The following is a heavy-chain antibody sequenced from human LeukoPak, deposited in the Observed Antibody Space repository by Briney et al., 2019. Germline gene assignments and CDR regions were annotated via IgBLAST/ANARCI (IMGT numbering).Heavy chain of an antibody. CDR2: ISAYNGNT. V-gene: IGHV1-18*01. J-gene: IGHJ4*02. CDR1: GYTFTSYG. CDR3: ARDLEILWFGELIGYFDY. Sequence: GASVKVSCKASGYTFTSYGISWVRQAPGQGLEWMGWISAYNGNTNYAQKLQGRVTMTTDTSTSTAYKELRSLRSDDTAVYYCARDLEILWFGELIGYFDYWGQGTLVTVSS. D-gene: IGHD3-10*01.